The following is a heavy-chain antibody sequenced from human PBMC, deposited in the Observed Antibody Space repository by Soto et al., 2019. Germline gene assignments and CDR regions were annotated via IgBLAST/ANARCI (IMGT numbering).Heavy chain of an antibody. V-gene: IGHV3-23*01. CDR3: AKGAYVRFYYYYYMDV. D-gene: IGHD4-17*01. J-gene: IGHJ6*03. Sequence: PGGSLRLSCAASGFTFSSYAMSWVRQAPGKGLEWVSAISGSGGSTYYADSVKGRFTISRDNSKNTLYLQMNSLRAEDTAVYYCAKGAYVRFYYYYYMDVWGKGTTVTVSS. CDR2: ISGSGGST. CDR1: GFTFSSYA.